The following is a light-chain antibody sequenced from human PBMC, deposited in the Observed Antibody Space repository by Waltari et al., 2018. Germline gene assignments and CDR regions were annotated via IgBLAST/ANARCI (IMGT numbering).Light chain of an antibody. CDR1: QDIGNE. CDR3: LQDDSYPRT. Sequence: AIQMTQSPSSLSASVGDRVTIPCRASQDIGNELGWYQQTPGKAPKLLIYGASSLQSGVPARFSGGGSGTDFTLTISSLQPEDFATYYCLQDDSYPRTFGQGTKVEIK. V-gene: IGKV1-6*01. CDR2: GAS. J-gene: IGKJ1*01.